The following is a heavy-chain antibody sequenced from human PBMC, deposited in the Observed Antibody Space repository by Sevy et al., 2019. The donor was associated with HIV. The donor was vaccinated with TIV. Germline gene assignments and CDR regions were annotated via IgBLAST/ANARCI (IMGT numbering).Heavy chain of an antibody. CDR2: IHYSGST. CDR3: ARDSGTYPYYFDY. Sequence: SETLSLTWTVSGGSVSSGSYFWSWIRQHPGKGLEWIWYIHYSGSTNYNPSLKSRVTISVDTSKNQFSLNLSSVTAADTAVYYCARDSGTYPYYFDYWGQGTLVTVSS. V-gene: IGHV4-61*01. J-gene: IGHJ4*02. D-gene: IGHD1-26*01. CDR1: GGSVSSGSYF.